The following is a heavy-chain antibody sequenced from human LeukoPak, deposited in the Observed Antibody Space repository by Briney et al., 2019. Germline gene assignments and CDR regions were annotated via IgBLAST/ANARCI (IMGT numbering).Heavy chain of an antibody. CDR2: IKQDGSEK. Sequence: GGSLRLSCAASGFTFSSYWMSGVRQAPRKGLEWGANIKQDGSEKYYVDSVKGRFTISRDNAKNSLYLQMNSLRAEDTAVYYCARDCAYRSGIWYYYYMDVWGKGTTVTVSS. D-gene: IGHD3-10*01. J-gene: IGHJ6*03. V-gene: IGHV3-7*01. CDR3: ARDCAYRSGIWYYYYMDV. CDR1: GFTFSSYW.